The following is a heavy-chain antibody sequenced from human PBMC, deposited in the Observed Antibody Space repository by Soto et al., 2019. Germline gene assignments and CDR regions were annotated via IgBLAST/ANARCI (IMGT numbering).Heavy chain of an antibody. CDR2: IYPGDSDT. CDR1: GYSFTSYW. V-gene: IGHV5-51*01. J-gene: IGHJ6*02. D-gene: IGHD6-19*01. Sequence: PGESLKISCKGSGYSFTSYWIGWVRQMPGKGLEWMGIIYPGDSDTRYSPSFQGQVTISADKSISTAYLQWSSLKASDTAMYYCARRGGSGWYYGYYYYYGMDVWGQGTTVTVSS. CDR3: ARRGGSGWYYGYYYYYGMDV.